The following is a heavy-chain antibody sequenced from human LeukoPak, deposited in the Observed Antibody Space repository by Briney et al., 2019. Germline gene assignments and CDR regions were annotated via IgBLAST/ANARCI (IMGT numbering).Heavy chain of an antibody. D-gene: IGHD4-17*01. CDR3: AKDMLTVATYAFDI. Sequence: GRSLRLSCAASGFTFDDYAMHWVRQAPGKGLEWVSGISWNSGSIGYADSVKGRFTISRDNAKNSLYLQMNSLGAEDTALYYCAKDMLTVATYAFDIWGQGTMVTVSS. CDR2: ISWNSGSI. V-gene: IGHV3-9*01. CDR1: GFTFDDYA. J-gene: IGHJ3*02.